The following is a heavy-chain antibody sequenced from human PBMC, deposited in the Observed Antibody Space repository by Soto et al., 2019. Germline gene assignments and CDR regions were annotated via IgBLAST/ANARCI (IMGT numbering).Heavy chain of an antibody. D-gene: IGHD1-26*01. V-gene: IGHV4-61*01. J-gene: IGHJ3*02. CDR2: IYYSGST. CDR3: ARSANSGSYAEVDAFDI. CDR1: GGSVSSGSYY. Sequence: SETLSLTCTVSGGSVSSGSYYWSWIRQPPGKGLEWIGYIYYSGSTNYNPSLKSRVTISVDTSKNQFSLKLSSVTAADTAVYYCARSANSGSYAEVDAFDIWGQGTMVTVSS.